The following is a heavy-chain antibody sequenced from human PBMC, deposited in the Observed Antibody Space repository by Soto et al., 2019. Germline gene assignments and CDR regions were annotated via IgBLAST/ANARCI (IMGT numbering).Heavy chain of an antibody. CDR2: ISYDGSNK. CDR1: GFTLSSYG. Sequence: LRLSCAASGFTLSSYGMHWVRQAPCKGLERVAVISYDGSNKYYADSVEGPFTISRVNSKNTLYLQMNSLRAEDTAVYYCGTEGGVEAAAGIYFDHWGQRTLVTV. J-gene: IGHJ4*02. D-gene: IGHD6-13*01. V-gene: IGHV3-30*03. CDR3: GTEGGVEAAAGIYFDH.